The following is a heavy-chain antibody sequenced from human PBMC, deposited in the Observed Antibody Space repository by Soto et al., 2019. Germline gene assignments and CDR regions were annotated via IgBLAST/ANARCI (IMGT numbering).Heavy chain of an antibody. CDR1: GGSFSGYY. D-gene: IGHD3-9*01. Sequence: PSETLSLTCAFYGGSFSGYYWSLIRQPPGKGLEWIGEINHSGNTNYNPSLKSRVTISVDKSKNQFSLKLSSVTAADTAVYYCASQGLPYFDWSPTPLYYMDVWGKGTTVTVSS. CDR2: INHSGNT. V-gene: IGHV4-34*01. J-gene: IGHJ6*03. CDR3: ASQGLPYFDWSPTPLYYMDV.